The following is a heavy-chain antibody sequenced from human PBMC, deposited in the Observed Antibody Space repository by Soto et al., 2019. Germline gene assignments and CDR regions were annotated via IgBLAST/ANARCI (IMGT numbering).Heavy chain of an antibody. V-gene: IGHV4-39*01. D-gene: IGHD2-2*01. CDR1: GGSISSSSYY. CDR2: IYYSGST. CDR3: ARHGLSSTRRGGFDP. J-gene: IGHJ5*02. Sequence: QLQLQESGPGLVKPSETLSLTCTVSGGSISSSSYYWGWIRQPPGKGLEWIGSIYYSGSTYYNPSLKSRVPISVDTSKTQFSLKLSSVTAADTAVYYCARHGLSSTRRGGFDPWGQGTLVTVSS.